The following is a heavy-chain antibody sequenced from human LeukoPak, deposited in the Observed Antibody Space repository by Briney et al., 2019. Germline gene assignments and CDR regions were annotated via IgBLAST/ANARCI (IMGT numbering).Heavy chain of an antibody. CDR1: GFTFSRYG. D-gene: IGHD4-17*01. V-gene: IGHV3-33*01. J-gene: IGHJ3*02. CDR2: IWYDGSNE. Sequence: GGSLRLSCAASGFTFSRYGMHWVRQAPGKGLEWVTVIWYDGSNENYADFVKGRFTISRDNSKNTLYLQMNSLRAEDTAVYYCVRNTVTDDGFDIWGQRTMVTVSP. CDR3: VRNTVTDDGFDI.